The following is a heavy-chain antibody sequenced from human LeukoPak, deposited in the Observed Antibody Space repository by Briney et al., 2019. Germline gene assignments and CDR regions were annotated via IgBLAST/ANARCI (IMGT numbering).Heavy chain of an antibody. D-gene: IGHD3-10*01. J-gene: IGHJ4*02. CDR3: ARAPYYYGSGVDY. CDR2: ISSNGGGT. V-gene: IGHV3-64*01. Sequence: PGGSLRLSCAASGFTFSSYAMHWVRQAPGKGLEYVSAISSNGGGTYYANSVKGRFTISRDNSKNTLYLQMGSLRAEDMAVYYCARAPYYYGSGVDYWGQGTLVTVSS. CDR1: GFTFSSYA.